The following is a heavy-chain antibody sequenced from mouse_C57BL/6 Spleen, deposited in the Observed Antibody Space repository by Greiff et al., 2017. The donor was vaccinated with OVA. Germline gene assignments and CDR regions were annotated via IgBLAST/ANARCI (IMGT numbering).Heavy chain of an antibody. CDR1: GFTFSNYG. CDR3: ARRTTVDPYAMDY. D-gene: IGHD1-1*01. Sequence: EVKLMESGGGLVKPGGSLKLSCAASGFTFSNYGMHWVRQAPEKGLEWVAYISSGSSTIYYADTVKGRFTISRDNAKNTLFLQMTSLRSEDTAMYYCARRTTVDPYAMDYWGQGTSVTVSS. CDR2: ISSGSSTI. J-gene: IGHJ4*01. V-gene: IGHV5-17*01.